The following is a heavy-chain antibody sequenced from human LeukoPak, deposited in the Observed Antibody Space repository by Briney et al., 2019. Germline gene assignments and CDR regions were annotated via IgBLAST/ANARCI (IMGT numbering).Heavy chain of an antibody. D-gene: IGHD1-1*01. J-gene: IGHJ4*02. CDR3: ARGNWNDRGYYFDY. V-gene: IGHV1-69*01. CDR2: IIPIFGTA. Sequence: ASVQVSCKASGGTFSSYAISWVRQAPGQGLEWMGGIIPIFGTANYAQKFQGRVTITADESTSTAYMELSSLRSEDTAVYYCARGNWNDRGYYFDYWGQGTLVTVSS. CDR1: GGTFSSYA.